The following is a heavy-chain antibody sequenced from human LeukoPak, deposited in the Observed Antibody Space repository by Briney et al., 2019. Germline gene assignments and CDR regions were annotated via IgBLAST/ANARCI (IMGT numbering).Heavy chain of an antibody. CDR2: INSDGSST. D-gene: IGHD3-10*02. CDR3: ARGGFDVPGMDV. CDR1: GFTFLSYW. J-gene: IGHJ6*02. Sequence: PGGCLRLSCAASGFTFLSYWMHGVRPAPGRGLVWVSRINSDGSSTSYADSVKGRVTISRDNAKNTLHLQMNSLRGEDTAVYYCARGGFDVPGMDVWGQGTTVTVSS. V-gene: IGHV3-74*01.